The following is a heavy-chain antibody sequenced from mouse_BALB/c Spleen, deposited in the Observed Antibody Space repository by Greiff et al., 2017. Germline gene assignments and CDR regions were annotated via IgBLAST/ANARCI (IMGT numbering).Heavy chain of an antibody. V-gene: IGHV3-6*02. CDR1: GYSITSGYY. CDR2: ISYDGSN. J-gene: IGHJ2*01. CDR3: ARSITTVVDYYFDY. D-gene: IGHD1-1*01. Sequence: EVKLMESGPGLVKPSQSLSLTCSVTGYSITSGYYWNWIRQFPGNKLEWMGYISYDGSNNYNPSLKNRISITRDTSKNQFFLKLNSVTTEDTATYYCARSITTVVDYYFDYWGQGTTLTVSS.